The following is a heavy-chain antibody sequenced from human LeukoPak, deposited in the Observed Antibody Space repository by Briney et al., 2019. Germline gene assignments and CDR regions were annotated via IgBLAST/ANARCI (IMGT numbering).Heavy chain of an antibody. Sequence: KTSETLSLTCTVSGGSISSNSYYWGWIRQPPGKGLEWIVSFYYSGGTYYNPSLKSRVTISVDTSKNQFSLNLSSVTAADTAVYYCGRAPDCWGQGILVTVSS. D-gene: IGHD2-21*02. CDR1: GGSISSNSYY. J-gene: IGHJ4*02. CDR3: GRAPDC. CDR2: FYYSGGT. V-gene: IGHV4-39*01.